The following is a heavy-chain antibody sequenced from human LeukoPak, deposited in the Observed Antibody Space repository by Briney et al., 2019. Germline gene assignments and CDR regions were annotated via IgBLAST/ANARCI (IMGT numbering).Heavy chain of an antibody. CDR2: ISSSSSYI. V-gene: IGHV3-21*01. CDR3: ARDPGGYGDYQFDY. J-gene: IGHJ4*02. CDR1: GFTFSSYS. Sequence: GGSLRLSCAASGFTFSSYSMNRVRQAPGKGLEWVSSISSSSSYIYYADSVKGRFTISRDNAKNSLYLRMNSLRAEDTAVYYCARDPGGYGDYQFDYWGQGTLVTVSS. D-gene: IGHD4-17*01.